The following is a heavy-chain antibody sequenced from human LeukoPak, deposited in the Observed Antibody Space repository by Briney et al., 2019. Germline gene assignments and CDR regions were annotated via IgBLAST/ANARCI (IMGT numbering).Heavy chain of an antibody. D-gene: IGHD5-18*01. J-gene: IGHJ5*02. CDR1: GGSINTSAKY. Sequence: SETLSLTCTVSGGSINTSAKYWGWIRQSPGKGLEWIGSIYYSGSTSYDPSLKSQVTISADMSKNQFSLELSSVTAADTAVYYCARLQLGIHEEDNWFYPWGQGTLVTVSS. V-gene: IGHV4-39*01. CDR2: IYYSGST. CDR3: ARLQLGIHEEDNWFYP.